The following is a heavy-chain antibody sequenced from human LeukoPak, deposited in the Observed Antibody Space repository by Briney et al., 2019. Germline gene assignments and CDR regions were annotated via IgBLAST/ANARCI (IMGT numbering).Heavy chain of an antibody. D-gene: IGHD2-15*01. V-gene: IGHV1-46*01. CDR2: INPSGGST. CDR3: ARVGAATDYYFYYGMDV. J-gene: IGHJ6*02. Sequence: ASVKVSCKASGYTFTSYYMHSVRQAPGQGLEWMGIINPSGGSTSYAEKFQGRVTMTRYTSTSTVYMELSSLRSEDTAVYYCARVGAATDYYFYYGMDVWGQGTTVTVFS. CDR1: GYTFTSYY.